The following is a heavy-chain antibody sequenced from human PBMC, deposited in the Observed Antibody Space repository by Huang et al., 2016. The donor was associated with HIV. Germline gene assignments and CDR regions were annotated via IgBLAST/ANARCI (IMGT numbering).Heavy chain of an antibody. V-gene: IGHV3-30*18. D-gene: IGHD1-26*01. J-gene: IGHJ4*02. CDR3: AKDGRGSGTYYDYFEY. CDR2: IAYDGSRK. Sequence: QVQLVESGGGVVQPGRSLSLSCAAFGFTFNKFDMHWVRQAPGKGLEWVAIIAYDGSRKYHADSVKGRFTISRDNSKNTVYLQMNSLRVEDTAVYYCAKDGRGSGTYYDYFEYWGQGTLVTVSS. CDR1: GFTFNKFD.